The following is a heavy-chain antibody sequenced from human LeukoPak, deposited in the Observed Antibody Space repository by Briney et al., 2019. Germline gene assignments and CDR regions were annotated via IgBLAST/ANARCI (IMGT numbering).Heavy chain of an antibody. CDR3: ARGGYQFEY. Sequence: PGGSVRLSCATCGFTLGVYAMTWFRQAPGKGLEWVGFIRDKASGGTTEYAASVKGRFTASRDDSKSISSLQMDSLKTEDTAVYYCARGGYQFEYWGQVTLVTVAS. V-gene: IGHV3-49*03. J-gene: IGHJ4*02. D-gene: IGHD3-16*02. CDR1: GFTLGVYA. CDR2: IRDKASGGTT.